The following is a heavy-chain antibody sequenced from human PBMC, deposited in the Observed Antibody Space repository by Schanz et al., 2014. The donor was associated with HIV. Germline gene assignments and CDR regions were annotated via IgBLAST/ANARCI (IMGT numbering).Heavy chain of an antibody. Sequence: QVDLVESGGGVVQPGRSLRLSCTASGFTFDSYGIHWVRQAPGKGLEWVAVISYDGRNKKFANSVKGRFTISRDNSKNTVYLQAKSLRPEDTAVYYCAKDRNQYDSRYIGKGNYYYYYGMDVWGQGTTVTVSS. CDR2: ISYDGRNK. CDR3: AKDRNQYDSRYIGKGNYYYYYGMDV. D-gene: IGHD3-22*01. J-gene: IGHJ6*02. CDR1: GFTFDSYG. V-gene: IGHV3-30*18.